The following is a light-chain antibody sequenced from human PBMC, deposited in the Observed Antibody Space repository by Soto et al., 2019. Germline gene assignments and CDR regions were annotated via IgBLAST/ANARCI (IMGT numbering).Light chain of an antibody. CDR1: RSVDKW. J-gene: IGKJ1*01. CDR2: AAS. V-gene: IGKV1-39*01. CDR3: QQSYSSPPT. Sequence: DIQVTQSPSTLSASLGDRVTIICRASRSVDKWLAWYQQKSGKAPKLLIFAASSLQSGVPSRFSGSRSGPDFTLTISSLQPEDFATYYCQQSYSSPPTFGQGTKVDIK.